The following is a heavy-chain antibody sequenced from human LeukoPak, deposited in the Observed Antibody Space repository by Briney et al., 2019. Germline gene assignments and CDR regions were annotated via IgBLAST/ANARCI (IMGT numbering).Heavy chain of an antibody. V-gene: IGHV4-39*01. J-gene: IGHJ4*02. CDR3: ARWRSEGPFDC. CDR2: IYYSGST. Sequence: KTSETLSLTCTVSGGSISSNKYYWGWIRQPPGKGLEWIGSIYYSGSTYYNPSLKSRVTISVDTSKNQFSLKLSSVTAADTAVYYCARWRSEGPFDCWGQGTLVTVSS. CDR1: GGSISSNKYY.